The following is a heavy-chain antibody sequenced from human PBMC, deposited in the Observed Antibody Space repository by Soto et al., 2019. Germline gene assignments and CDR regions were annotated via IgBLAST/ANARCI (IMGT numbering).Heavy chain of an antibody. CDR2: MNPNGGNA. J-gene: IGHJ4*02. CDR1: GYTFTSYD. D-gene: IGHD3-3*01. CDR3: ARSITIFGVVIKLGY. V-gene: IGHV1-8*01. Sequence: RASVKVSCKASGYTFTSYDINWVRQATGQGLEWMGWMNPNGGNAGYAQKFQGRVTMTRNTSISTAYMELSSLRSEDTAVYYCARSITIFGVVIKLGYWGQGTLVTVSS.